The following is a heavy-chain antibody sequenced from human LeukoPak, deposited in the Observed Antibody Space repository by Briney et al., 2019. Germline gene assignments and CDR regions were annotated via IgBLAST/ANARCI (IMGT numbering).Heavy chain of an antibody. V-gene: IGHV3-23*01. Sequence: PGGSLRLSCAASGFTFTSYSMSWVRQAPGKGLEWVSSISGSAGSTFYADSVKGRFTISRDNSKNTLYLQMNSLRAEDTALYYCAVDYDVLTGYYTDLGYWGQGTLVTVSS. D-gene: IGHD3-9*01. J-gene: IGHJ4*02. CDR3: AVDYDVLTGYYTDLGY. CDR1: GFTFTSYS. CDR2: ISGSAGST.